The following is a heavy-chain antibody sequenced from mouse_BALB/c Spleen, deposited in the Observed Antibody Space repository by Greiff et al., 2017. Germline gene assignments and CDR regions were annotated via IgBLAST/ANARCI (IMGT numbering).Heavy chain of an antibody. J-gene: IGHJ2*01. CDR1: GYTFTDYW. D-gene: IGHD2-4*01. CDR3: AREMITTRFDY. Sequence: QVQLQQSGAELVMPGASVKMSCKASGYTFTDYWMHWVKQRPGQGLEWIGAIDTSDSYTSYNQKFKGKATLTVDESSSTAYMQLSSLTSEDSAVYYCAREMITTRFDYWGQGTTLTVSS. V-gene: IGHV1-69*01. CDR2: IDTSDSYT.